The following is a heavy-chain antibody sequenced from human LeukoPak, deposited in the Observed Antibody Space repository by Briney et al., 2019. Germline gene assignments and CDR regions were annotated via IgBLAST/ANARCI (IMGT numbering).Heavy chain of an antibody. CDR3: ARDRISYGDPGYAFDI. CDR2: INGDGGST. CDR1: GFTFSSYW. V-gene: IGHV3-74*01. J-gene: IGHJ3*02. D-gene: IGHD4-17*01. Sequence: GSLRLSCVASGFTFSSYWIHWARQAPGKGLVWVSRINGDGGSTDYADSVKGRFTISRDNAKNTLYLQMNSLRAEDTAVYYCARDRISYGDPGYAFDIWGQGTMVTVSS.